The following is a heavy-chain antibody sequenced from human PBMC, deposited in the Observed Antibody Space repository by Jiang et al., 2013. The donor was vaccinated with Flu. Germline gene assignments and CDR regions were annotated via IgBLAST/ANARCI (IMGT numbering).Heavy chain of an antibody. J-gene: IGHJ5*02. Sequence: LLESGGGVVQPGRSLRLSCAASGFTFSSYAMHWVRQAPGKGLEWVAVISYDGSNKYYADSVKGRFTISRDNSKNTLYLQMNSLRAEDTAVYYCARGGYPWGQGTLVTVSS. D-gene: IGHD6-13*01. CDR1: GFTFSSYA. CDR2: ISYDGSNK. V-gene: IGHV3-30-3*01. CDR3: ARGGYP.